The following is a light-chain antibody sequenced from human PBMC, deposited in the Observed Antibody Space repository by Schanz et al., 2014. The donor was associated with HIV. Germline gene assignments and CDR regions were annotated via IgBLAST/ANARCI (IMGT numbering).Light chain of an antibody. J-gene: IGLJ3*02. CDR1: SSNFRSNA. CDR2: NTY. Sequence: QSVLTQPPSASGTPGQRVTFSCSGSSSNFRSNAVNWYQQLPGTAPKLLIYNTYHRPSGVPDRFSGSQSGTSASLAISGLQAEDEADYYCAAWDDSLNGWVFGGGTKLTVL. CDR3: AAWDDSLNGWV. V-gene: IGLV1-44*01.